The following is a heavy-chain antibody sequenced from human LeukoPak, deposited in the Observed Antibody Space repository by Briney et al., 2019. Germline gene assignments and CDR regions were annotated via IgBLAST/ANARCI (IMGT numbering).Heavy chain of an antibody. V-gene: IGHV4-59*01. CDR1: GGSISSYY. Sequence: SETLSLTCTVSGGSISSYYWSWIRQPPGKGLEWIGYIYYSGSTNYNPSLKSRVTISVDTSKNQFSLKPSSVTAADTAVYYCARNPPLYYYYYMDVWGKGTTVTVSS. J-gene: IGHJ6*03. CDR3: ARNPPLYYYYYMDV. CDR2: IYYSGST.